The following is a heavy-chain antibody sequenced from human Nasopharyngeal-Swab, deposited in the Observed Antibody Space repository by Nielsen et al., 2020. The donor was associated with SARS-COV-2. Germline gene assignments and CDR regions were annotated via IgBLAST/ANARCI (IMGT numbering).Heavy chain of an antibody. D-gene: IGHD3-3*01. CDR3: AKDRGRIFGVVITTNWFDP. V-gene: IGHV3-9*01. CDR2: ISWNSGSI. J-gene: IGHJ5*02. CDR1: GFTFDDYA. Sequence: SLKISCAASGFTFDDYAMHWVRQAPGKGLEWVSGISWNSGSIGYADSVKGRFTISRDNAKNSLYLQMNSLRAEDTAVYYCAKDRGRIFGVVITTNWFDPWGQGTLVTVSS.